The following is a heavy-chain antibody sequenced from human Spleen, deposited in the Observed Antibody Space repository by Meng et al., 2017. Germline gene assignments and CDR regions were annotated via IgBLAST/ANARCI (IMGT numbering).Heavy chain of an antibody. CDR2: ISAKKGDS. J-gene: IGHJ4*02. CDR3: AKDLSGSIDY. Sequence: QVQLVQSGAEVKKPGASVKVSCKASGYSFISYGITWVRQAPGQGLEWMGWISAKKGDSKYAQKLQGRLTMTTDTSTSTASMELRSLRSDDTAMYYCAKDLSGSIDYWGQGTLVTVSS. V-gene: IGHV1-18*01. CDR1: GYSFISYG. D-gene: IGHD2/OR15-2a*01.